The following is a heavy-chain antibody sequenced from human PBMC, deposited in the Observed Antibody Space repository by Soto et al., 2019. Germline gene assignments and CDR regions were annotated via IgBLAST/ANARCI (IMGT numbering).Heavy chain of an antibody. D-gene: IGHD6-6*01. V-gene: IGHV3-23*01. J-gene: IGHJ6*02. CDR1: GFTFSSYA. CDR2: ISGSGGST. Sequence: EVQLLESGGGLVQPGGSLRLSCAASGFTFSSYAMSWVRQAPGKGLEWVSAISGSGGSTYYADSGKGRFTISRDNSKNTLYQQKNRLRAEDTAVYYCAKDAEEQLEYYYYYCMDVWGQRTTVTVSS. CDR3: AKDAEEQLEYYYYYCMDV.